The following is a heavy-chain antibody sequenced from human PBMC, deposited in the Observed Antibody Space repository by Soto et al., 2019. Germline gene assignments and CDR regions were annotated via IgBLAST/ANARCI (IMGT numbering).Heavy chain of an antibody. CDR2: ISAYNGNT. CDR1: GYTFTNYG. J-gene: IGHJ5*02. CDR3: ARGVGSGSYYNQYNWFDP. Sequence: ASVKVSCKASGYTFTNYGISWVRQAPGQGLEWMVWISAYNGNTIFAQKLQGRVTMTTDTSTSTAYMELRSLRSDDTAVYYCARGVGSGSYYNQYNWFDPWGQGTLVTVS. V-gene: IGHV1-18*01. D-gene: IGHD3-10*01.